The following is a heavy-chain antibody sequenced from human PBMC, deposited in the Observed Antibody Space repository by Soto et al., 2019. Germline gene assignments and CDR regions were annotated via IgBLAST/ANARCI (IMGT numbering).Heavy chain of an antibody. Sequence: ASVKVSCKASGGTFSSYAISWVRQAPGQGLEWVGGIIPIFGTANYAQKFQGRVTITADESTSTAYMELSSLRSEDTAVYYCARDRTPASYAYFDYWGPGTMATV. V-gene: IGHV1-69*13. D-gene: IGHD1-26*01. CDR3: ARDRTPASYAYFDY. CDR1: GGTFSSYA. CDR2: IIPIFGTA. J-gene: IGHJ4*02.